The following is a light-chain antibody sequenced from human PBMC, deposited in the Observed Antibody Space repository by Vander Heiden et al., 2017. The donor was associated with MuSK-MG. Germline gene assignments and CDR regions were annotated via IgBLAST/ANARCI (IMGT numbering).Light chain of an antibody. J-gene: IGLJ2*01. CDR1: SSDVGSNSL. CDR2: EVS. CDR3: CSYAGRNVMI. Sequence: QSGLTQPASVSGSPGQSITISCTGTSSDVGSNSLVSWYQQHPGKAPKMMIYEVSKRPSGVSNRFSGSKSGNTASLTISGLQTEDEAAYFCCSYAGRNVMIFGGGTKLTVL. V-gene: IGLV2-23*02.